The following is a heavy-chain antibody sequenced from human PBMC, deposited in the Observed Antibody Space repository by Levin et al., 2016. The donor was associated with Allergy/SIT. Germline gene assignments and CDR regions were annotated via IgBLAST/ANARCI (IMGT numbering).Heavy chain of an antibody. Sequence: RQAPGKGLEWIGYIYYSGSTNYNPSLKSRVTMSVDTSKNQFSLKLSSVTAADTAVYYCARDAGRDGYNSYYFDYWGQGTLVTVSS. J-gene: IGHJ4*02. CDR3: ARDAGRDGYNSYYFDY. CDR2: IYYSGST. V-gene: IGHV4-59*01. D-gene: IGHD5-24*01.